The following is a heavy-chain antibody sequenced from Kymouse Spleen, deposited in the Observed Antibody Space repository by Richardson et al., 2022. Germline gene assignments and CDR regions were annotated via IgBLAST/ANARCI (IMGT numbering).Heavy chain of an antibody. CDR3: ARDWRITMVRGVMDYYYYGMDV. V-gene: IGHV3-21*03. CDR2: ISSSSSYI. CDR1: GFTFSSYS. D-gene: IGHD3-10*01. Sequence: EVQLVESGGGLVKPGGSLRLSCAASGFTFSSYSMNWVRQAPGKGLEWVSSISSSSSYIYYADSVKGRFTISRDNAKNSLYLQMNSLRAEDTAVYYCARDWRITMVRGVMDYYYYGMDVWGQGTTVTVSS. J-gene: IGHJ6*02.